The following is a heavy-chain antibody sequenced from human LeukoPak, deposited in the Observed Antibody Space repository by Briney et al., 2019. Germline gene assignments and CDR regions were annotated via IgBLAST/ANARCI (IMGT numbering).Heavy chain of an antibody. V-gene: IGHV1-8*01. CDR3: ARVNCSSTSCRSKFLDY. J-gene: IGHJ4*02. CDR1: GYTLTNYD. Sequence: ASVKVSCKASGYTLTNYDINWVRQATGQGLEWMGWMNPNSGNTGYAQKFQGRVTMTRNTSISTAYMELSSLRSEDTAVYYCARVNCSSTSCRSKFLDYWGQGTLFTVSS. CDR2: MNPNSGNT. D-gene: IGHD2-2*01.